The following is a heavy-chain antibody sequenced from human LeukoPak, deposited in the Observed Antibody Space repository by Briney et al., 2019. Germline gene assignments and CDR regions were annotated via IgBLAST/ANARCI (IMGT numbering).Heavy chain of an antibody. CDR2: IYHSGST. D-gene: IGHD4-11*01. V-gene: IGHV4-38-2*01. CDR1: GYSISSGYY. Sequence: SETLSLTCAVSGYSISSGYYWGWIRPPPGKGLEWIGSIYHSGSTYYNPSLKSRVTISVDTSKTQFSLKLSSATAADTAVYYCARLILGITVTTPDYWGQGTLVTVSS. J-gene: IGHJ4*02. CDR3: ARLILGITVTTPDY.